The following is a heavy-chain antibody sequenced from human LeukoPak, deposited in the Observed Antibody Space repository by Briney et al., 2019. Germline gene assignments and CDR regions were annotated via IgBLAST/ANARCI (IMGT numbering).Heavy chain of an antibody. V-gene: IGHV3-66*01. Sequence: PGGSLRLSCAASGFTFSSYDMHWVRQAPGKGLEWVSVTYSGGNTDYADSVKGRFTISRDNSKNTVYLQMNSLRAEDTAVYYCAREGGDDRYFDYWGQGTLVTVSS. J-gene: IGHJ4*02. D-gene: IGHD4-17*01. CDR3: AREGGDDRYFDY. CDR1: GFTFSSYD. CDR2: TYSGGNT.